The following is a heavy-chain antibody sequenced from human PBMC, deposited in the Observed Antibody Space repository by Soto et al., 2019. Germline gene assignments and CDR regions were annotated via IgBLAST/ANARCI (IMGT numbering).Heavy chain of an antibody. D-gene: IGHD3-9*01. Sequence: GASVKVSCKASGYTFTSYDIIWVRQATGQGLEWMGWMNPNSGNTGYAQKFQGRVTMTRNTSISTAYKELSSMRSEDTALFYCARGRSTYYDILTGYAASQNWFDPWGQGTLVTVSS. CDR1: GYTFTSYD. V-gene: IGHV1-8*01. CDR3: ARGRSTYYDILTGYAASQNWFDP. CDR2: MNPNSGNT. J-gene: IGHJ5*02.